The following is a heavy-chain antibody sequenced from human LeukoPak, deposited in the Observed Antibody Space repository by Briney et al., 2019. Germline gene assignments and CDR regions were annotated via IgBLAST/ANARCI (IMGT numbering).Heavy chain of an antibody. J-gene: IGHJ5*02. CDR2: IYYSGST. D-gene: IGHD3-22*01. CDR1: GGSISSSSYY. CDR3: ARGLRLPKVVVVSGYNWFDP. Sequence: PSETLSLTCTVSGGSISSSSYYWGWIRQPPGKGLEWIGSIYYSGSTYYNPSLKSRVTISVDTSKNQFSLKLSSVTAADTAVYYCARGLRLPKVVVVSGYNWFDPWGQGTLVTVSS. V-gene: IGHV4-39*01.